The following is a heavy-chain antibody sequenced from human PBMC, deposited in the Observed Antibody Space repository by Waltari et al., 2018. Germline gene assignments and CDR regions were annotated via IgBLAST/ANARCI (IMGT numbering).Heavy chain of an antibody. J-gene: IGHJ4*02. V-gene: IGHV1-69*13. D-gene: IGHD1-26*01. CDR2: IIPILGTA. CDR3: AGRIVGATGFDY. Sequence: QVQLVQSGAEVKKPGSSVTVSCKASGGTFSSYAISWVRQAPGQGLEWMGGIIPILGTANDAQKYQGRVTITADESTSTAYMELSSLRSEDTAVYYCAGRIVGATGFDYWGQGTLVTVSS. CDR1: GGTFSSYA.